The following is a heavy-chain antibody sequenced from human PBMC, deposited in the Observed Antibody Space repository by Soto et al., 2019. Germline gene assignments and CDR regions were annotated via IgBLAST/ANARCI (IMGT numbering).Heavy chain of an antibody. J-gene: IGHJ4*02. D-gene: IGHD4-17*01. Sequence: GGSLRLSCAASGFTFSTYTMYWVRQAPGKGLEWVAGLSNNGINTDYADSVKGRFTISRDNSKNTLYLQMNSLRAEDTAVYYCAGAMTTVTSHDYWGQGTLVTVSS. CDR2: LSNNGINT. CDR1: GFTFSTYT. CDR3: AGAMTTVTSHDY. V-gene: IGHV3-30-3*01.